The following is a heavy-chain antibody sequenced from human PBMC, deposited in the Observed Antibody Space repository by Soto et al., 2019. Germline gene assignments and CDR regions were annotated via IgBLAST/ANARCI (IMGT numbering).Heavy chain of an antibody. CDR3: ARGDPYYGMDV. CDR1: GFTSSSNF. CDR2: ISYDGSNK. J-gene: IGHJ6*02. Sequence: QVQLVESGGGVVQPGRSLRLSCVASGFTSSSNFMHWVRQAPGKGQEWVALISYDGSNKHYADSVKGRFTISRDNSKNTLYLQMNSLRGDDTAVYSCARGDPYYGMDVWGQGTTVTVSS. V-gene: IGHV3-30*04.